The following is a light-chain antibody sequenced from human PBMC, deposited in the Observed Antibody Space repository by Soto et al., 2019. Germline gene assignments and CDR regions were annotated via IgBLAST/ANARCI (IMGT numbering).Light chain of an antibody. Sequence: DIQMTQSPSSLSASVGDRVTITCRASQSISSYLYWYQQKPGQAPKLLIYAASSLQSGVPSRFSGTGSGTDFNLTIRSLQPEDFATYYCQQSYSTPQTFGQGTKVEIK. V-gene: IGKV1-39*01. CDR3: QQSYSTPQT. J-gene: IGKJ1*01. CDR1: QSISSY. CDR2: AAS.